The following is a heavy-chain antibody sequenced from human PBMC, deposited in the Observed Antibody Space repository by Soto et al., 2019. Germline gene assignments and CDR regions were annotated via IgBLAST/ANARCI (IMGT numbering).Heavy chain of an antibody. CDR3: ARHVYDILTGYWGFFDY. D-gene: IGHD3-9*01. J-gene: IGHJ4*02. V-gene: IGHV4-39*01. CDR1: GGSISSSSYY. CDR2: IYYSGST. Sequence: QLQLQESGPGLVKPSETLSLTCTVSGGSISSSSYYWGWIRQPPGKGLEWIGSIYYSGSTYYNPSLKSRVTISVDTSKNQFSLKLSSVTAADTAVYYCARHVYDILTGYWGFFDYWGQGTLVTVSS.